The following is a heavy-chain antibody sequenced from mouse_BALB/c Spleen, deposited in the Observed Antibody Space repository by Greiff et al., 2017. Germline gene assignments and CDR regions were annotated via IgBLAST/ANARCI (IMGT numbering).Heavy chain of an antibody. D-gene: IGHD4-1*01. J-gene: IGHJ1*01. Sequence: EVQLQQSGPGLVKPSQSLSLTCTVTGYSITSDYAWNWIRQFPGNKLEWMGYISYSGSTSYNPSLKSRISITRDTSKNQFFLQLNSVTTEDTATYYCARNWVGYFDVWGAGTTVTVSS. CDR3: ARNWVGYFDV. CDR1: GYSITSDYA. V-gene: IGHV3-2*02. CDR2: ISYSGST.